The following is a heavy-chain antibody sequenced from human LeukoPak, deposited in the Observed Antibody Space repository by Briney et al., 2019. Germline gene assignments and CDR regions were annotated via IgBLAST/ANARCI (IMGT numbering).Heavy chain of an antibody. Sequence: SVKVSCKASGGTFSSYAISWVRQAPGQGLEWMGRIIPIFGTANYAQKFQGRVTITTDESTSTAYMELSSLRSEDTAVYYCARETHWGSYRFFDYWGQGTLVTVSS. CDR2: IIPIFGTA. V-gene: IGHV1-69*05. J-gene: IGHJ4*02. CDR3: ARETHWGSYRFFDY. CDR1: GGTFSSYA. D-gene: IGHD3-16*02.